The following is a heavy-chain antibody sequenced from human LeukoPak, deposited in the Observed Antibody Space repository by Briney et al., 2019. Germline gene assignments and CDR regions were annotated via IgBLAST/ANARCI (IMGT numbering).Heavy chain of an antibody. CDR1: GFTFSSYG. V-gene: IGHV3-33*01. Sequence: PGRSLRLSCAASGFTFSSYGMQWVRQAPGKGLEWVAVIWYDGSNKYYADSVKGRFTISRDNSKNTLYLQMNSLRAEDTAVYYCARGTGTTAYFDYWGQGTLVTVSS. CDR3: ARGTGTTAYFDY. CDR2: IWYDGSNK. D-gene: IGHD1-1*01. J-gene: IGHJ4*02.